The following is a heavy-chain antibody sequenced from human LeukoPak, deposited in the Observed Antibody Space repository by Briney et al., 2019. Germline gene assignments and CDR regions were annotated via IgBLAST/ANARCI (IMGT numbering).Heavy chain of an antibody. V-gene: IGHV3-11*01. Sequence: GGSLRLSCAASGFTFSDYYMSWIRQAPGKGLEWVSYINSRGDTISYADSVKGRFAISRDNAKNSLFLQMNSLRAEDTAVYYCARDQGYSYYDWNAFDIWGQGTMVTVSS. J-gene: IGHJ3*02. CDR3: ARDQGYSYYDWNAFDI. D-gene: IGHD5-12*01. CDR1: GFTFSDYY. CDR2: INSRGDTI.